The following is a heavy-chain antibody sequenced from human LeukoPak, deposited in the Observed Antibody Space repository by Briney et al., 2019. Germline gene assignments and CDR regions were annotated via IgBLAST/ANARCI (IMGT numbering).Heavy chain of an antibody. J-gene: IGHJ4*02. CDR1: GGXISSYY. Sequence: SETLSLTCIVSGGXISSYYWSWVRQPPGKGLEWVGYIYYSGSTNYNPSLKSRVTISVDTSKNQFSLKLSSVTAADTAVYYCAGELSYYYGSGSYSMGFNYWGQGTLVTVSS. CDR3: AGELSYYYGSGSYSMGFNY. D-gene: IGHD3-10*01. V-gene: IGHV4-59*01. CDR2: IYYSGST.